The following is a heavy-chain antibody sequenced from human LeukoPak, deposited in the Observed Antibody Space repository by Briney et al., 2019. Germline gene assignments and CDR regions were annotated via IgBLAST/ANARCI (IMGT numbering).Heavy chain of an antibody. D-gene: IGHD3-22*01. V-gene: IGHV4-39*01. CDR1: GGSISSTTYY. J-gene: IGHJ3*02. CDR3: ARHDSSGPYNAFDI. CDR2: IYHSGNI. Sequence: SETLSLTCTVSGGSISSTTYYWGWIRQPPGKGLEWIGSIYHSGNIYCNPSLKSRVTISVDTSKNQFSLKLSSVTAADTAVYYCARHDSSGPYNAFDIWGQGTMVTVSS.